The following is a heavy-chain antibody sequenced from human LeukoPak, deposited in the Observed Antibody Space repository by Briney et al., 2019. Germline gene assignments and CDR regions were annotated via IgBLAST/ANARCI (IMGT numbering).Heavy chain of an antibody. J-gene: IGHJ4*02. Sequence: PGGSLRLSCAASGFTFADYAMNWFRQAPGKGLEWVSAIRARAGSTYYGDSVKGRFAVSRDNSKNTLYLQMNSPRAEDTAVYYCAKDPHSFLGPVVVDFDQWGQGTLVIVSS. CDR2: IRARAGST. D-gene: IGHD2-15*01. V-gene: IGHV3-23*01. CDR1: GFTFADYA. CDR3: AKDPHSFLGPVVVDFDQ.